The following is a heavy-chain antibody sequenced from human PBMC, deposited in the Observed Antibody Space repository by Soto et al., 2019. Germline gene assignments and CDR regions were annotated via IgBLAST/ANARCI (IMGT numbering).Heavy chain of an antibody. J-gene: IGHJ6*03. Sequence: SGGSLRLSCAASGFTFSSYAMSWVRQAPGKGLKWVSVISGSGGSTYYADSVKGRFTISRDNSKNTLYLQMNSLRAEDTAVYYCAKVEPEPHYYYYYMDVWGKGTTVTVSS. V-gene: IGHV3-23*01. CDR3: AKVEPEPHYYYYYMDV. CDR1: GFTFSSYA. CDR2: ISGSGGST.